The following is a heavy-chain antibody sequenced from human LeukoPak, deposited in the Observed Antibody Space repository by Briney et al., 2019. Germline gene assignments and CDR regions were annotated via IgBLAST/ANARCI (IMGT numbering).Heavy chain of an antibody. J-gene: IGHJ2*01. CDR3: ARGGGGYSWYFDL. V-gene: IGHV4-31*03. CDR1: GGSISSGGYY. D-gene: IGHD5-12*01. CDR2: IYYSGTT. Sequence: SQTLSLTCTVSGGSISSGGYYWSWIRQHPGKGLECIGYIYYSGTTYYTPSLKNRVTISVATSKNQFSLRLSSVTAVDTAVYYCARGGGGYSWYFDLWGRGTLVTVSS.